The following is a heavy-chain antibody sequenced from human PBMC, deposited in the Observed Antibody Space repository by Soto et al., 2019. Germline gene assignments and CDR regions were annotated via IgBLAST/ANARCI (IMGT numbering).Heavy chain of an antibody. Sequence: SQTLSLTCTVSGGSISSYYWSWIRQPPGKGLEWIGYSYYSGSTNSNPSLKSRVTISVDTSKNQFSQKLSSVTAADTAVYYCARDGDHFDYWGQGTLVTVSS. D-gene: IGHD7-27*01. J-gene: IGHJ4*02. CDR1: GGSISSYY. CDR2: SYYSGST. V-gene: IGHV4-59*01. CDR3: ARDGDHFDY.